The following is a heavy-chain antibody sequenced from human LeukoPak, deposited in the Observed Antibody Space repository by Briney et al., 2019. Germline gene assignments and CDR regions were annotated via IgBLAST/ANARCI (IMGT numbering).Heavy chain of an antibody. CDR2: IHHSGST. CDR3: ARELLGYCSSTSCHNWFDP. J-gene: IGHJ5*02. D-gene: IGHD2-2*01. Sequence: SETLSLTCVVSDYSISSAYYWGWIRQPPGKGLEWIGSIHHSGSTYYNPSLKSRVTISVDTSKNHFSLKLSAVTAADTAVYYCARELLGYCSSTSCHNWFDPWGQGTLVTVSS. CDR1: DYSISSAYY. V-gene: IGHV4-38-2*02.